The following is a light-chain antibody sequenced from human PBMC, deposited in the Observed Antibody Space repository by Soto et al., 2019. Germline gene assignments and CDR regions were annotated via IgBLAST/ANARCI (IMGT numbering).Light chain of an antibody. CDR2: EGS. V-gene: IGLV2-23*03. J-gene: IGLJ2*01. CDR3: CSYAGSSTFRV. CDR1: SSDVGSYNL. Sequence: QSALTQPASVSGSLGQSITISCTGTSSDVGSYNLVSWYQQHPGKAPKLMIYEGSKRPSGVSNRFSGSKSGNTASLTISGLQAEDEADYYCCSYAGSSTFRVFGGGTKLTVL.